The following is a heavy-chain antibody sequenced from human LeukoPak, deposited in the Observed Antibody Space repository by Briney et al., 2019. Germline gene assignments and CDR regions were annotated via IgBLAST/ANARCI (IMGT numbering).Heavy chain of an antibody. CDR1: GDTISGYY. V-gene: IGHV4-4*07. J-gene: IGHJ4*02. D-gene: IGHD1-26*01. CDR2: VDTSGNT. CDR3: ARGGSYYFRFSRFDY. Sequence: SETLSLTCTVSGDTISGYYCTWIRQPAGKGLEWIGRVDTSGNTNYNPSLKSRVTLSLDTSEKQCSLKVMSVTAADTAVYYCARGGSYYFRFSRFDYWGQGTLVTVSS.